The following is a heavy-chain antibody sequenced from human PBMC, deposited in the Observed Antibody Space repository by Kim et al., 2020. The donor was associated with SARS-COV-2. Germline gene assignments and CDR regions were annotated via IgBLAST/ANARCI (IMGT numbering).Heavy chain of an antibody. CDR1: GFTFDDYA. CDR3: AKDGGYSGYDSPAYYYYG. CDR2: ISWNSGSI. D-gene: IGHD5-12*01. J-gene: IGHJ6*01. Sequence: GGSLRLSCAASGFTFDDYAMHWVRQAPGKGLEWVSGISWNSGSIGYADSVKGRFTISRDNAKNSLYLQMNSLRAEDTALYYCAKDGGYSGYDSPAYYYYG. V-gene: IGHV3-9*01.